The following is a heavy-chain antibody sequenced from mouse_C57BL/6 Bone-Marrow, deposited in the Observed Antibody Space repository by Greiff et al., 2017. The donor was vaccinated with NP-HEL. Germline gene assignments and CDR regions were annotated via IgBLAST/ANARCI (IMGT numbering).Heavy chain of an antibody. CDR2: ISDGGSYT. D-gene: IGHD2-2*01. V-gene: IGHV5-4*01. CDR3: AREGYDGYYYAMDY. Sequence: EVQLVESGGGLVKPGGSLKLSCAASGFTFSSYAMSWVRQTPEKRLEWVATISDGGSYTYYPDNVKGRFTISRDNAKNNLYLQMSHLKSEDTAMYYWAREGYDGYYYAMDYWGQGTSVTVSS. J-gene: IGHJ4*01. CDR1: GFTFSSYA.